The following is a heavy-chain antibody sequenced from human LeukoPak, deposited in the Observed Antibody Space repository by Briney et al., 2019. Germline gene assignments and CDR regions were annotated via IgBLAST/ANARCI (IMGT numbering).Heavy chain of an antibody. CDR1: GFTFSSYA. V-gene: IGHV3-23*01. CDR3: ARGRGGWYYFDY. Sequence: GGSLRLSCAASGFTFSSYAMSWVRQAPGKGLEWVSAISGSGGSTYYADSVKGRFTISRDNSKNTLYLQMNSLRAEDTAVYYCARGRGGWYYFDYWGQGTLVTVSS. D-gene: IGHD6-19*01. CDR2: ISGSGGST. J-gene: IGHJ4*02.